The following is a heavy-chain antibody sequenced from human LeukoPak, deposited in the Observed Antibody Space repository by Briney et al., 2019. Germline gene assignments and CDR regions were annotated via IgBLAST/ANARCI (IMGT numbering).Heavy chain of an antibody. V-gene: IGHV4-59*01. D-gene: IGHD6-19*01. CDR1: GGSISSYY. J-gene: IGHJ4*02. CDR3: ARVLAVAGTPFDY. Sequence: SETLSLTCTVSGGSISSYYWSWIRQPPGKGLEWIGYIYYSGSTHYNPSLKSRAAIPVDTSKNHFSLKLSSVTAADTAVYYCARVLAVAGTPFDYWGQGTLVTVSS. CDR2: IYYSGST.